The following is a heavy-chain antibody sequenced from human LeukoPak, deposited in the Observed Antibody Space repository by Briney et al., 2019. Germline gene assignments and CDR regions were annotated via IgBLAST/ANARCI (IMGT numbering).Heavy chain of an antibody. Sequence: PGGSLRLSCAASGFTLSSYAMSWVRQSPGKGLEWVSTISGSGGTTSYADSVKGRFTISRDNSKSTLSLQMNSLRAEDTALYYCAKEDYLWESYRLDYWGQGTLVTVSS. D-gene: IGHD3-16*02. CDR3: AKEDYLWESYRLDY. V-gene: IGHV3-23*01. CDR1: GFTLSSYA. CDR2: ISGSGGTT. J-gene: IGHJ4*02.